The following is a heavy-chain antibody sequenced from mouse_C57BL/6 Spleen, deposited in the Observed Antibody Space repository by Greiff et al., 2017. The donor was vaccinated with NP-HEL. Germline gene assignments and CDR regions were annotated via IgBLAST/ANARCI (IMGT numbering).Heavy chain of an antibody. CDR2: INYDGSST. J-gene: IGHJ2*01. D-gene: IGHD2-14*01. CDR1: GFTFSDYY. V-gene: IGHV5-16*01. Sequence: EVQWVESEGGLVQPGSSMKLSCTASGFTFSDYYMAWVRQVPEKGLEWVANINYDGSSTYYLDSLKSRFIISRDNAKNILYLQMSSLKSEDTATYYCARAEVFDYWGQGTTLTVSS. CDR3: ARAEVFDY.